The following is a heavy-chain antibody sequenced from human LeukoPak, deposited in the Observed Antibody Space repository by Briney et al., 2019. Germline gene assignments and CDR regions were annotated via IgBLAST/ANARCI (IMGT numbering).Heavy chain of an antibody. V-gene: IGHV4-4*07. J-gene: IGHJ4*02. CDR1: GGSISSYY. CDR2: IYTSGST. D-gene: IGHD4-11*01. CDR3: ALTTVMGYYFDY. Sequence: SETLSLTCTVSGGSISSYYWSLIRQPAGKGLEWIGRIYTSGSTNYNPSLKSRVTMSVDTSKNQFSLKLSSVTAADTAVYYCALTTVMGYYFDYWGQGTLVTVSS.